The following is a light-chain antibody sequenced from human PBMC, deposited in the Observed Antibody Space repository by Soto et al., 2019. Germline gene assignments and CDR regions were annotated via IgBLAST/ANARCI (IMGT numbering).Light chain of an antibody. V-gene: IGLV2-23*02. CDR1: SSDVGSHNL. J-gene: IGLJ7*01. Sequence: SALTQPASVSGSPGQSITISCTGTSSDVGSHNLVSWYQQHPGQAPKLMIYEVSKRPLGVSARFSASKSGNTASLTISGLLAEDEADYYCCSYGGSRAVFGGGTQLTVL. CDR2: EVS. CDR3: CSYGGSRAV.